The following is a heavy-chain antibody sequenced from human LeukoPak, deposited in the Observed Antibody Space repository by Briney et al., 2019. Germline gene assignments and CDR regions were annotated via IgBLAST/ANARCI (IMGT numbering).Heavy chain of an antibody. J-gene: IGHJ4*02. Sequence: SETLSLTCTVSGGSFSSSSYYWGWIRQPPGKGLEWIGSFYYSGSTYYNPSLKSRVTTSVDTSKNQFSLKLSSVTAADTAIYYCARIDGGHHLSPFDYWGQGTLVTVSS. CDR2: FYYSGST. CDR1: GGSFSSSSYY. D-gene: IGHD4-23*01. V-gene: IGHV4-39*01. CDR3: ARIDGGHHLSPFDY.